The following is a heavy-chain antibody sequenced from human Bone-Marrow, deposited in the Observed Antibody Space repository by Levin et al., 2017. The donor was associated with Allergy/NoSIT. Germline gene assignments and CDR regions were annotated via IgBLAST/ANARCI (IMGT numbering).Heavy chain of an antibody. CDR3: ARGGSAIAAAGSRAEYFQH. J-gene: IGHJ1*01. D-gene: IGHD6-13*01. Sequence: KSSETLSLTCTVSGGSISSYYWSWIRQPPGKGLEWIGYIYYSGSTNYNPSLKSRVTISVDTSKNQFSLKLSSVTAADTAVYYCARGGSAIAAAGSRAEYFQHWGQGTLVTVSS. CDR2: IYYSGST. V-gene: IGHV4-59*01. CDR1: GGSISSYY.